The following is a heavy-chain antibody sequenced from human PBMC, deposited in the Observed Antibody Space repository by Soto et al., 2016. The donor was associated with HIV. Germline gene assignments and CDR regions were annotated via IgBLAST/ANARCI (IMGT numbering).Heavy chain of an antibody. CDR3: ARGLYFDSNGFWYFDL. J-gene: IGHJ2*01. CDR2: ISSKSTYI. D-gene: IGHD3-22*01. Sequence: EVQLVESGGGLVRPGGSLRLSCAASGFTFSTYSINWVRQAPGKGLEWVSSISSKSTYIYHADSVRGRFTISRDNAKNSLYLQMNSLRAEDTAIYYCARGLYFDSNGFWYFDLWGLAPWSLSPQ. CDR1: GFTFSTYS. V-gene: IGHV3-21*01.